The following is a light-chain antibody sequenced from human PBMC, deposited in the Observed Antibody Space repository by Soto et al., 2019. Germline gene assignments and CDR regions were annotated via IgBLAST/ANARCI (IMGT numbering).Light chain of an antibody. CDR3: SSNTSSSTLV. Sequence: QSALTQPASVSGSHGQSITISCTGTSSDVGGYNYVSWYQQHPGKAPKPMIYEVTNRPSGVSNRFSGSKSGNTASLTISGLQAEDEADYYCSSNTSSSTLVFGGGTKLTVL. V-gene: IGLV2-14*01. CDR1: SSDVGGYNY. J-gene: IGLJ3*02. CDR2: EVT.